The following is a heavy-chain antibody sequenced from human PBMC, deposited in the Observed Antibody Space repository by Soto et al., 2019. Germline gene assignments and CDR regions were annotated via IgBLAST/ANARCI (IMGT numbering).Heavy chain of an antibody. CDR2: IHPGDSDT. CDR1: GYTFTNYW. D-gene: IGHD2-21*02. Sequence: GESLKISCRASGYTFTNYWIGWVRQMPGKGLEWMGIIHPGDSDTRYSPSFQGQVTISADKSITTAYLQWSSLEASDTAMYYCARHPYRVTAGRYNWFDPWGQGTLVTVSS. V-gene: IGHV5-51*01. J-gene: IGHJ5*02. CDR3: ARHPYRVTAGRYNWFDP.